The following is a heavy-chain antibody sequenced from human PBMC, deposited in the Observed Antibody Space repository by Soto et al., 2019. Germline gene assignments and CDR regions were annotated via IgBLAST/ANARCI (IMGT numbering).Heavy chain of an antibody. D-gene: IGHD3-10*01. CDR2: INYSGST. J-gene: IGHJ6*03. V-gene: IGHV4-39*07. Sequence: SQTLSLTCTVSGGSISSISYYWGWIRQPPGKGLEWIGSINYSGSTYYNPSLKSRVTISLDTSQNQMSLRLTSVTAADTAVYFWARGGSLPYYYYYMDVWGKGTTVTVSS. CDR3: ARGGSLPYYYYYMDV. CDR1: GGSISSISYY.